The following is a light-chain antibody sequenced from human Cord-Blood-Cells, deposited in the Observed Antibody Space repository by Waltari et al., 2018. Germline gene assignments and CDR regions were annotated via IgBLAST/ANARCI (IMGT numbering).Light chain of an antibody. CDR3: QQYGSSPLT. CDR2: GAS. Sequence: DIVLMQSPGTQTLSPLESATLSCRASQIVSSSYLAWYQQKPGQAPRLLIYGASSRATGIPDRFSGSGSGTDFSLTISRLEPEDFAVYYCQQYGSSPLTFGGGTKVEIK. V-gene: IGKV3-20*01. CDR1: QIVSSSY. J-gene: IGKJ4*01.